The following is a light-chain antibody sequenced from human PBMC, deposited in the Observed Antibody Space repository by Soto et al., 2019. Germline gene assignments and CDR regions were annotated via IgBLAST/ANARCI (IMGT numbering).Light chain of an antibody. J-gene: IGKJ1*01. CDR2: AAS. CDR1: QSITNY. Sequence: DIQMTQSPSPLSASVGDRVTITCRASQSITNYLNWYQQKPGKAPKLLIYAASSLQSGVPSRFSGSGSGTDFALTISSLQPEDFAMYYCHQTYTTPHTFGQATKGDIK. CDR3: HQTYTTPHT. V-gene: IGKV1-39*01.